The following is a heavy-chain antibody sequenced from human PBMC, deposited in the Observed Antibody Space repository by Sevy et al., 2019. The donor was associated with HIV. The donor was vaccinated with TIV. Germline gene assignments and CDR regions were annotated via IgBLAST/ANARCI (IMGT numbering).Heavy chain of an antibody. CDR1: GGTFSSYA. CDR3: VRGPNGSYRLYYFDN. J-gene: IGHJ4*02. V-gene: IGHV1-69*13. D-gene: IGHD1-26*01. CDR2: IIPMFGTA. Sequence: ASVKVSCKASGGTFSSYAISWVRQAPGQGLEWLGGIIPMFGTANYAQKFQGRVIITADESTITVYMELSSLKSGDTAVYYCVRGPNGSYRLYYFDNWGQVTLVTVSS.